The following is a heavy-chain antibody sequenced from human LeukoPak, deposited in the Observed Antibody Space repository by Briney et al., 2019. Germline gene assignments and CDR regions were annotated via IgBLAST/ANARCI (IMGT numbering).Heavy chain of an antibody. CDR2: ISAYNGNT. CDR3: ARDYDSSGYWGYFDY. D-gene: IGHD3-22*01. CDR1: GYTFTSYG. Sequence: ASVKVSCKASGYTFTSYGISWVRQAPGQGLEWMGWISAYNGNTNYAQKLQGRVTMTTDTSTSTAYMEPRSLRSDDTAVYYCARDYDSSGYWGYFDYWGQGTLVTVSS. J-gene: IGHJ4*02. V-gene: IGHV1-18*01.